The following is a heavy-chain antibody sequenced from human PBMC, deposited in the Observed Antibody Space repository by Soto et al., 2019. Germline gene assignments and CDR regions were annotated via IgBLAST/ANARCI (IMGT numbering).Heavy chain of an antibody. CDR3: ARALRVEVMAAAAEGAFDI. CDR1: GFTFSSYS. V-gene: IGHV3-21*01. CDR2: ISSSSSYI. D-gene: IGHD6-13*01. J-gene: IGHJ3*02. Sequence: GGSLRLSCAASGFTFSSYSMNWVRQAPGKGLEWVSSISSSSSYIYYADSVKGRFTISRDNAKNSLYLQMNSLRAEDTAVYYCARALRVEVMAAAAEGAFDIWGQGTMVTVSS.